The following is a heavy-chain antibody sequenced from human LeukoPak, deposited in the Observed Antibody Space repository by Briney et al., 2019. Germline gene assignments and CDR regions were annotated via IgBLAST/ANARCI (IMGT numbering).Heavy chain of an antibody. CDR1: GGSFSGYY. J-gene: IGHJ5*02. CDR3: ARKIYGSGRYYRLNWFDP. CDR2: INHSGST. Sequence: SETLSLPCAVYGGSFSGYYWSWIPQPPGKGLECIGEINHSGSTNYNPSLKSRVTISVDTSKNQFSLKLSSVTAADTAVYYCARKIYGSGRYYRLNWFDPWGQGTLLTVSS. V-gene: IGHV4-34*01. D-gene: IGHD3-10*01.